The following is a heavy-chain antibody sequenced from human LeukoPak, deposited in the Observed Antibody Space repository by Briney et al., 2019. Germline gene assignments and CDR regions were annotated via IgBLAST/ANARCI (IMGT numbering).Heavy chain of an antibody. CDR3: ARERTGTTDDRIDY. D-gene: IGHD1-1*01. CDR2: INHSRST. J-gene: IGHJ4*02. CDR1: GGSFSGYY. V-gene: IGHV4-34*01. Sequence: SETLSLTCAVYGGSFSGYYWSWIRQPPGKGLEWIGEINHSRSTNYNPSLKSRVTILVDTSKNQFSLKLSSVTAADTAVYYCARERTGTTDDRIDYWGQGTLVTVSS.